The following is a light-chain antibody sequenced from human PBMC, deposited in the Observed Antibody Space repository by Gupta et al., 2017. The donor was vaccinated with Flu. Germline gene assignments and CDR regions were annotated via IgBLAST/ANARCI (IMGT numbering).Light chain of an antibody. CDR2: DAS. J-gene: IGKJ1*01. V-gene: IGKV3-11*01. Sequence: PATLSLSPGERATLSCRASQSVSSYLAWYQQKPGQAPRLLIYDASNRATGIPARFSGSGSGTDFTLTISSLEPEDFAIYYCQQRSNWSRAFGQGTTVEIK. CDR3: QQRSNWSRA. CDR1: QSVSSY.